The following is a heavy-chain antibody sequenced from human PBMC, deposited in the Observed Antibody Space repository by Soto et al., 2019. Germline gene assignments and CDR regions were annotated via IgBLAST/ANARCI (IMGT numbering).Heavy chain of an antibody. D-gene: IGHD2-21*02. V-gene: IGHV4-30-4*01. J-gene: IGHJ4*02. CDR1: GGSISSGDYY. CDR2: IYYSGST. CDR3: ARDGVVTPGVFDY. Sequence: QVQLQESGPGLVKPSQTLSLTCTVSGGSISSGDYYWSWIRQPPGKGLEWIGYIYYSGSTYYNPSLKSRVTIAVDTSKNQFCLKLSSVTAADTAVYYCARDGVVTPGVFDYWGQGTLVTVSS.